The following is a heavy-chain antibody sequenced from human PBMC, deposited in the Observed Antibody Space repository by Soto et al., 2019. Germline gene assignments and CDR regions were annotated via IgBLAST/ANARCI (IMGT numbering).Heavy chain of an antibody. CDR3: AKYETPGYYYYDGVDV. J-gene: IGHJ6*02. D-gene: IGHD3-3*01. CDR2: ISYDGSNK. V-gene: IGHV3-30*18. CDR1: GFTLSSYG. Sequence: QVQLVESGGGVVQPGRSLRLSCAASGFTLSSYGMHWVRQAPGKGLEWVAVISYDGSNKYYADSVKGRFTISRDNSKKTLCLQMNSLRAEATAVYYGAKYETPGYYYYDGVDVWGQGPTASVPS.